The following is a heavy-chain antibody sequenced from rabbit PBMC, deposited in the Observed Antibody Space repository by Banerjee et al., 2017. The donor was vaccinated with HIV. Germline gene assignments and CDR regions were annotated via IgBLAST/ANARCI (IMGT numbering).Heavy chain of an antibody. CDR3: VREVAAKFGL. V-gene: IGHV1S40*01. Sequence: QSLEESGGDLVKPGASLTLTCTASGFSFSSGYYVCWVRQAPGKGLEWIACINAVTGKAVYASWAKGRFTFSKTSSTTVTLQMTSLTAADTATYFCVREVAAKFGLWGPGTLVTVS. D-gene: IGHD4-1*01. CDR2: INAVTGKA. CDR1: GFSFSSGYY. J-gene: IGHJ6*01.